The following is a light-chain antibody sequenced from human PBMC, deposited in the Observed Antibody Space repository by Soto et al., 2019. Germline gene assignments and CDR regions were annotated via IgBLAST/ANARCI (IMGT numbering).Light chain of an antibody. J-gene: IGLJ3*02. CDR1: GSNIGAGYD. CDR3: QSYDSSLSGGV. Sequence: QPVLTQPPSVSGAPGQRVTVSCTGSGSNIGAGYDVHWYQHVPGTSPKLLIFGNGNRPSGIPDRFSASKSGTSASLAITGLRAEDEAHYYCQSYDSSLSGGVFGGGTKLTVL. V-gene: IGLV1-40*01. CDR2: GNG.